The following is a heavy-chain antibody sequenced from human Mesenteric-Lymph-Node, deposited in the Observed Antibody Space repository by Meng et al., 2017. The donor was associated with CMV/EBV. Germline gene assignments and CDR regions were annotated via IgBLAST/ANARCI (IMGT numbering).Heavy chain of an antibody. Sequence: LSLTCAASGFTFSSYDMHWVRQATGKGLEWVSAIGTAGDTYYPGSVKGRFTISRENAKNSLYLQMNSLRAGDTAVYYCARSTGSYDFDYWGQGTLVTVSS. CDR1: GFTFSSYD. D-gene: IGHD1-26*01. CDR3: ARSTGSYDFDY. CDR2: IGTAGDT. V-gene: IGHV3-13*01. J-gene: IGHJ4*02.